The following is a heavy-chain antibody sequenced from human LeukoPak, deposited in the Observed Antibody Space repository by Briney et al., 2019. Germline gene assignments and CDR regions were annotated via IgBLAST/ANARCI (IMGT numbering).Heavy chain of an antibody. CDR2: INSDGSST. J-gene: IGHJ3*02. D-gene: IGHD5-24*01. V-gene: IGHV3-74*01. Sequence: GGSLRLSCAASGFTFSSYWMHWVRQAPGKGLVWVSRINSDGSSTSYADSVKGRFTISRDNAKNTLYLQMNSLRAEDTAVYYCAREDEREDAFDIWGQGTMVTVSS. CDR3: AREDEREDAFDI. CDR1: GFTFSSYW.